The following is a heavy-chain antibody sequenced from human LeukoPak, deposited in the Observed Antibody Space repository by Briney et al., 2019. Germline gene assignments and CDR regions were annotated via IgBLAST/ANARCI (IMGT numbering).Heavy chain of an antibody. CDR3: ARDWGLLPFDP. CDR1: GFTFSSYS. D-gene: IGHD2-15*01. V-gene: IGHV3-33*08. Sequence: PGGSLRLSCAASGFTFSSYSMNWVRQAPGKGLEWVAVIWYDGSNKYYADSVKGRFTISRDNSKNTLYLQMNSLRAEDTAVYYCARDWGLLPFDPWGQGTLVTVSS. CDR2: IWYDGSNK. J-gene: IGHJ5*02.